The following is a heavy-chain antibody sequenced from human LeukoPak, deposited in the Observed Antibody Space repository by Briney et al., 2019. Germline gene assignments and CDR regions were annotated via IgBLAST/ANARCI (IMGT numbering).Heavy chain of an antibody. CDR1: GFTFNNHS. Sequence: PGGSLRLSCAGSGFTFNNHSLNWFRQAPGKGLEWVSSISSRGSYLYYTDSVKGRFTVSRDNAKNSLYLQMNSLRAEDTAVHYCARGPVRPIVGAMVMNYWGQGTLVTVSS. V-gene: IGHV3-21*01. CDR2: ISSRGSYL. CDR3: ARGPVRPIVGAMVMNY. J-gene: IGHJ4*02. D-gene: IGHD1-26*01.